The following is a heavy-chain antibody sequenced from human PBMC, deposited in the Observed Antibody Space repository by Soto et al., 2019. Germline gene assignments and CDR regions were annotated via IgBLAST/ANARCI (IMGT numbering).Heavy chain of an antibody. D-gene: IGHD3-10*01. J-gene: IGHJ4*02. V-gene: IGHV3-7*03. CDR1: GFTFTAHW. Sequence: PGGSLRLSCAASGFTFTAHWMTWVRQAPGEGLQWVANVNLDGGEKYYVDSVKGRFTISRDNAKNSVYLQMSSLRVDDTAIYYCATYAYGSGTSFGYWGPGTLVTVSS. CDR3: ATYAYGSGTSFGY. CDR2: VNLDGGEK.